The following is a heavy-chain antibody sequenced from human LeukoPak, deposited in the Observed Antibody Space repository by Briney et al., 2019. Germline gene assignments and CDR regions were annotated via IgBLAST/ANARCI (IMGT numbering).Heavy chain of an antibody. CDR3: ATHPEGCRFFGY. CDR1: GFTVSNSW. CDR2: VQRKGYGWIT. J-gene: IGHJ4*02. Sequence: SPGGTLRLSCAASGFTVSNSWMSWVRQAPGKRLELVGRVQRKGYGWITNHADSVKGRVTISQEHSKNTVHLQTNRLRPEDTAVYYWATHPEGCRFFGYWGQGDLVNGSS. V-gene: IGHV3-15*01.